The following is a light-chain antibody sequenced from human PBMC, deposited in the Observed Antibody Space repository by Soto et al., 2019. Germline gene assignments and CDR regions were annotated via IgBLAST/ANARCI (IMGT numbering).Light chain of an antibody. Sequence: QSALTQPASVSGSPGQSITISCTGTSSDVGGYNYVSWYQQHPGKAPKLMIYDVSNRPSGVSNRFSGPKSGNTASLTISGLQAEDEADYYCRSYTSSSTLYVFGTGTKVTVL. J-gene: IGLJ1*01. V-gene: IGLV2-14*01. CDR2: DVS. CDR3: RSYTSSSTLYV. CDR1: SSDVGGYNY.